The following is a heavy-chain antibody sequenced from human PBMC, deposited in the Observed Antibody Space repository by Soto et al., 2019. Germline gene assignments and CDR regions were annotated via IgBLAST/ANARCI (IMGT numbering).Heavy chain of an antibody. CDR1: XXTXXXYA. D-gene: IGHD2-2*01. CDR2: ISSNGGST. V-gene: IGHV3-64*01. CDR3: AREGYCSSTSCYSFDY. Sequence: EVQLVESGGGLVQPGGSLRLSCAAXXXTXXXYAXHWVRXAXGXXXEYVSAISSNGGSTYYANSVKGRFTISRDNSKNTPYLQMGSLRAEDMAVYYCAREGYCSSTSCYSFDYWGQGTLVTVSS. J-gene: IGHJ4*02.